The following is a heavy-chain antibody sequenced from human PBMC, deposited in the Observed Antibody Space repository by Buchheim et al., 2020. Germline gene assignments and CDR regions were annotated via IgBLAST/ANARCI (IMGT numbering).Heavy chain of an antibody. J-gene: IGHJ4*02. CDR2: ISGSGDTT. CDR1: GFTFRSYA. V-gene: IGHV3-23*01. Sequence: EVQLLESGGGLVQPGGSLRLSCAASGFTFRSYAMSWVRQAPGKGLEWVSTISGSGDTTYYADFVKGRFTLSRDNSKNTLYLQMNSLKAEDTAVYYCAKGRGYYDSSGPYGDSYWGQGTL. CDR3: AKGRGYYDSSGPYGDSY. D-gene: IGHD3-22*01.